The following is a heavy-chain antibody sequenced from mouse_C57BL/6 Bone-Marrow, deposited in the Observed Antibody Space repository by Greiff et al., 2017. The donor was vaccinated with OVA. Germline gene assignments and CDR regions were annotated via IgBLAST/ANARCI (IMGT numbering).Heavy chain of an antibody. Sequence: VQLQQPGAELVKPGASVKISCKASGYAFSSYWMNWVKQRPGKGLEWIGQIYPGDGDTNYNGKFKGKATLTADKSSSTAYMQLSSLTSEDSAVYFCARRRWLLRAMDYWGQGTSVTVSA. D-gene: IGHD2-3*01. V-gene: IGHV1-80*01. CDR3: ARRRWLLRAMDY. CDR2: IYPGDGDT. J-gene: IGHJ4*01. CDR1: GYAFSSYW.